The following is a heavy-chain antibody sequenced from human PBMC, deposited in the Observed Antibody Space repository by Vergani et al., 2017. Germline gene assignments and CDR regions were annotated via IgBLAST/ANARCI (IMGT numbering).Heavy chain of an antibody. CDR3: ARDPRRIWSGYPPYYFDY. J-gene: IGHJ4*02. CDR2: ISSSGSTI. Sequence: QVQLQQWGAGLLKPSETLSLTCAVYGGSFSGYYWSWIRQPPGKGLEWVSYISSSGSTIYYADSVKGRFTISRDNAKNSLYLQMNSLRAEDTAVYYCARDPRRIWSGYPPYYFDYWGQGTLVTVSS. D-gene: IGHD3-3*01. CDR1: GGSFSGYY. V-gene: IGHV3-11*04.